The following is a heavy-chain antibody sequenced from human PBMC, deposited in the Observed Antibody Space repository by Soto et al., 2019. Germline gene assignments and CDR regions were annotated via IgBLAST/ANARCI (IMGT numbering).Heavy chain of an antibody. CDR2: IYPDDSYT. Sequence: PGESLKISCKGLGYSFTNHWIAWVRQMPGKGLEWMGRIYPDDSYTRYSPSFQGQVTFSADKSLSVAYLQWSSLKASDTAVYYCARRKDYRKPLYIYSGMDVWGQETRATV. V-gene: IGHV5-51*01. CDR3: ARRKDYRKPLYIYSGMDV. D-gene: IGHD1-26*01. CDR1: GYSFTNHW. J-gene: IGHJ6*02.